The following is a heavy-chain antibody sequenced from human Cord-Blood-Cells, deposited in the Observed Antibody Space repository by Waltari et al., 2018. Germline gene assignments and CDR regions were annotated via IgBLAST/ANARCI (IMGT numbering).Heavy chain of an antibody. CDR3: ARYLTHSSSFDY. D-gene: IGHD6-6*01. Sequence: EVQLVQSGAEVKKPGESLKISCKGSGYSFTSYWIGWVRQMTGKGLEWMGIIYPGDSDTRYSPSFPGQVTISADKSSSTAYLQWSSLKASETTMYYCARYLTHSSSFDYWGQGTLVTVSS. CDR2: IYPGDSDT. J-gene: IGHJ4*02. V-gene: IGHV5-51*01. CDR1: GYSFTSYW.